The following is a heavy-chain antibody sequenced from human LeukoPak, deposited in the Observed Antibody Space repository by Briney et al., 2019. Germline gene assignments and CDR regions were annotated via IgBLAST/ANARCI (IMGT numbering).Heavy chain of an antibody. J-gene: IGHJ4*02. CDR1: GYTFTSYG. CDR2: ISAYNGNT. Sequence: ASVKVSCKASGYTFTSYGISWVRHAPGQGREWMGWISAYNGNTNYAQKLQGRVTMTTDTSTSTAYMELRSLRSDDTAVYYCARDAGATTCFDYWGQGTQVTVSS. V-gene: IGHV1-18*01. D-gene: IGHD1-26*01. CDR3: ARDAGATTCFDY.